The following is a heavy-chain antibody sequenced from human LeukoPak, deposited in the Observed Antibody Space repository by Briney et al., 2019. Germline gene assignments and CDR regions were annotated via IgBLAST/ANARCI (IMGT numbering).Heavy chain of an antibody. Sequence: PGGSLRLSCAASGFTFSSYSMHWVRHAPGKGLVWVSRISTDGTTTDYAGSVKGRFTISRDNAKSTLYLQMNSLRAEDTAVYYCASYRNSNYGYSDSWGQGTLVTVSS. CDR3: ASYRNSNYGYSDS. CDR2: ISTDGTTT. D-gene: IGHD3-10*01. V-gene: IGHV3-74*01. CDR1: GFTFSSYS. J-gene: IGHJ4*02.